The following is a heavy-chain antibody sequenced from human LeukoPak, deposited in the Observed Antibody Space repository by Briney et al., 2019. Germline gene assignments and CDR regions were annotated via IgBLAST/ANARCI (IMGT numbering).Heavy chain of an antibody. CDR1: GGSISSYY. CDR3: AMGSPLTKPLDY. J-gene: IGHJ4*02. Sequence: SETLSLTCTVSGGSISSYYWSWIRQPPGKGLEWIGYIYYSGSTNYNPSLKSRVTISVDTSKNQFSLKLSSVTAADTAVYYCAMGSPLTKPLDYWGQGTLVTVSS. D-gene: IGHD1-26*01. V-gene: IGHV4-59*01. CDR2: IYYSGST.